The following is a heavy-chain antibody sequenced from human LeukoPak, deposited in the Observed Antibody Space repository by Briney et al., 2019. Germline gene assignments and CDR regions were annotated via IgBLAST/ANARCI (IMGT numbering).Heavy chain of an antibody. V-gene: IGHV1-24*01. J-gene: IGHJ5*02. Sequence: GASVKVSCKVSGYTLTELSMHWVRQAPGKGLEWMGGFDPEDGETIYAQKFQGRVTMTEDTSTDTAYMELSSLRSEDTAVYYCASSLSLLGYCSGGSCGLGWFNPWGQGTLVTVSS. D-gene: IGHD2-15*01. CDR1: GYTLTELS. CDR3: ASSLSLLGYCSGGSCGLGWFNP. CDR2: FDPEDGET.